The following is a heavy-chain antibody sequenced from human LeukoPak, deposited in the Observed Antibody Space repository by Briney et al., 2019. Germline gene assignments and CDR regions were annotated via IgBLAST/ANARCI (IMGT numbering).Heavy chain of an antibody. CDR1: GYTFTVHY. Sequence: GASVTVSCKASGYTFTVHYIYWVRQAPGQGLEWLGWINPNSGGTDYAQNFQGRVTMTRDTSISTAYMELSRLRSDDTAMYFCARGDRRTLWAPLDYWGQGTLVTVSS. D-gene: IGHD5-18*01. CDR3: ARGDRRTLWAPLDY. J-gene: IGHJ4*02. V-gene: IGHV1-2*02. CDR2: INPNSGGT.